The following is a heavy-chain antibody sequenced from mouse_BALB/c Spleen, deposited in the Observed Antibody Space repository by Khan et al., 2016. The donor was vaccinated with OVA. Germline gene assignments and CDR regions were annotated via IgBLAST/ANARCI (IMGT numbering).Heavy chain of an antibody. Sequence: VQLQESGPGLVQPSQSLSITCTVSGFSLTTYGVHWVRQSPGKGLEWLGVIWSVGSTDYNAAFTSRLSISKDNSKSQVFFKMNSLQTNDTAIYYCARNYDYDEGLTYWGQGNLVTVSA. D-gene: IGHD2-4*01. V-gene: IGHV2-2*02. CDR2: IWSVGST. CDR3: ARNYDYDEGLTY. CDR1: GFSLTTYG. J-gene: IGHJ3*01.